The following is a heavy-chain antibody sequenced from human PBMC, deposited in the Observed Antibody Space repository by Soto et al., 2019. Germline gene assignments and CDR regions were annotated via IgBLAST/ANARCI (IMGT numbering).Heavy chain of an antibody. V-gene: IGHV1-69*01. CDR3: ARGETYLGV. D-gene: IGHD3-16*01. CDR1: GDTFSKYA. CDR2: IIPIFDSR. Sequence: QVQLVQSGAEVKKPGSSVKVSCKASGDTFSKYAFNWVRQAPGQGLEWMGWIIPIFDSRNYAKKFQGRVTITADESTSTAYMELRSLRFEDTAVYYCARGETYLGVWGQGTTVTVSS. J-gene: IGHJ6*02.